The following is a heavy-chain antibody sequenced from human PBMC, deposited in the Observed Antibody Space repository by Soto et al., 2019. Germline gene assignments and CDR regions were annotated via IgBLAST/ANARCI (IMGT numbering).Heavy chain of an antibody. J-gene: IGHJ4*02. CDR2: INHSGST. CDR3: ARISSSWYVDY. CDR1: GGSFSGYY. V-gene: IGHV4-34*01. D-gene: IGHD6-13*01. Sequence: GTLSLTCAVYGGSFSGYYWSWIRQPPGKGLEWIGEINHSGSTNYNPSLKSRVTISVDTSKNQFSLKLSSVTAADTAVYYCARISSSWYVDYWGQGTLVTVSS.